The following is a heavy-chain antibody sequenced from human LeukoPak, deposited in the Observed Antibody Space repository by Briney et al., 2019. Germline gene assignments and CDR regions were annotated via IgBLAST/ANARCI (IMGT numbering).Heavy chain of an antibody. D-gene: IGHD5-24*01. Sequence: GGSLRLSCAASGFTFSSYNMNWVRQAPGKGLEWVSYITSSSSYIYYADSVKGRFTISRDNAKNSLYLQMNSLRAEDTAVYYCAREQATWNMDVWGKGTTVTVSS. V-gene: IGHV3-21*01. CDR3: AREQATWNMDV. CDR1: GFTFSSYN. J-gene: IGHJ6*03. CDR2: ITSSSSYI.